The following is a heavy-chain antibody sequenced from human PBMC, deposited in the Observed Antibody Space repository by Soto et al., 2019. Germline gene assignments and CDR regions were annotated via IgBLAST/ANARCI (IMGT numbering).Heavy chain of an antibody. J-gene: IGHJ4*02. CDR1: GFTFSSYG. V-gene: IGHV3-30*18. CDR2: ISYDGSNK. Sequence: GGSLRLSCAASGFTFSSYGMHWVRQAPGKGLEWVAVISYDGSNKYYADSVKGRFTISRDNSKNTLYLQMNSLRAEDTAVYYCAKEPMRGWVGYAFRATNPPYFQHDYWGQGTLVTVSS. CDR3: AKEPMRGWVGYAFRATNPPYFQHDY. D-gene: IGHD5-12*01.